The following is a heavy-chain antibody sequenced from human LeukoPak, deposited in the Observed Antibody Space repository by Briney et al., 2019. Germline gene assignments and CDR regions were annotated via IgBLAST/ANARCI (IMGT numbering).Heavy chain of an antibody. V-gene: IGHV3-7*01. J-gene: IGHJ4*02. CDR2: ISPDGSDK. CDR1: GFTFSTYW. D-gene: IGHD2-15*01. Sequence: GGSLRLSCVASGFTFSTYWMNWVRQAPGKGLERVGTISPDGSDKYYVDSVKARFTISRDNAKTSLYLQINSLRADDTALYFCARGIVVVVGASDHFDYWGQGTLITVSS. CDR3: ARGIVVVVGASDHFDY.